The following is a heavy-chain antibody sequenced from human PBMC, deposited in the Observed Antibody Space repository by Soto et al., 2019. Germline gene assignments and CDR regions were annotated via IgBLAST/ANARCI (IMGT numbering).Heavy chain of an antibody. V-gene: IGHV4-4*02. CDR1: GASITSSNW. Sequence: SETLSLTCAVSGASITSSNWWSWVRQPPGKGLEWIGEMYASGSTSYNPYLKSQLTISVDKTKIKLTLNLDSVTAADTALYYCAIETVAGRDYWGQGTLVTVS. D-gene: IGHD6-19*01. J-gene: IGHJ4*02. CDR2: MYASGST. CDR3: AIETVAGRDY.